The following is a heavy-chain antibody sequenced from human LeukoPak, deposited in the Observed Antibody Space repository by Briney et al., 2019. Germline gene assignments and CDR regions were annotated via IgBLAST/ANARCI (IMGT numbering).Heavy chain of an antibody. J-gene: IGHJ4*02. Sequence: ASVKVSCKASGYTFTAYYMHWVRQAPGQGLEWMGWINPNSGGTNYAQKFQGRVTMTRDTSISTAYMELSRLRSDDTAVYYCARGPYGSGSLLDYWGQGTLVTVSS. CDR3: ARGPYGSGSLLDY. CDR2: INPNSGGT. D-gene: IGHD3-10*01. CDR1: GYTFTAYY. V-gene: IGHV1-2*02.